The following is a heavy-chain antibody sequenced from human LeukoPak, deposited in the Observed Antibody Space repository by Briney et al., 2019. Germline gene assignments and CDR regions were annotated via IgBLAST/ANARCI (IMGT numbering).Heavy chain of an antibody. Sequence: GGSLRLSCAASGFTSSSYGMHWVRQAPGKGLEWVAVISYDGSNKYYADSVKGRFTISRDNSKNTLYLQMNSLRAEDTAVYYCAKFYSEVNYFDYWGQGTLVTVSS. CDR3: AKFYSEVNYFDY. J-gene: IGHJ4*02. CDR2: ISYDGSNK. CDR1: GFTSSSYG. V-gene: IGHV3-30*18. D-gene: IGHD3-22*01.